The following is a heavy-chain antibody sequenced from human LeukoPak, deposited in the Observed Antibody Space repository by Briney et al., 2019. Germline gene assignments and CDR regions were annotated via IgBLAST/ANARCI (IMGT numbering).Heavy chain of an antibody. CDR2: ITKNSDGM. Sequence: GGSLRLSCAASGFTFDGYSMHWVRQVPGKAPEWVAGITKNSDGMGYADSVKGRFSISRDNAKNSLYLQMNSLRVEDMAFYYCAKSGPLGGGYFDYWGQGTLVTVSS. CDR1: GFTFDGYS. V-gene: IGHV3-9*03. J-gene: IGHJ4*02. CDR3: AKSGPLGGGYFDY. D-gene: IGHD3-16*01.